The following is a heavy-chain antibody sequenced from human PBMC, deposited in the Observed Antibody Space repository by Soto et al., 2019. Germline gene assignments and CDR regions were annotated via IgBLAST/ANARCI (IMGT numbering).Heavy chain of an antibody. CDR3: ASTDFWSGYLDQYYYYYMDV. V-gene: IGHV4-59*01. J-gene: IGHJ6*03. D-gene: IGHD3-3*01. CDR1: GGSISSYY. CDR2: IYYSGST. Sequence: SETLSLTCTVSGGSISSYYWSWIRQPPGKGLEWIGYIYYSGSTNYNPSLKSRVTISVDTSKNQFSLKLSSVTAADTAVYYCASTDFWSGYLDQYYYYYMDVWGKGTTVTVS.